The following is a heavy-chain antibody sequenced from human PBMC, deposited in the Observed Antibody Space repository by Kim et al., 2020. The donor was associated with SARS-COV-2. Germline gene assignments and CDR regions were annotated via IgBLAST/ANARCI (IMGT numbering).Heavy chain of an antibody. V-gene: IGHV3-48*03. Sequence: GGSLRLSCAASGFTFSSYEMTWVRQAPGKGLEWVSYISSSGSAIYYADSVKGRLTISRDNAKNSLYLQMNSLRAEDTAVYYCARVGYYDFWRGGRLGYWGRAALAADSP. CDR2: ISSSGSAI. D-gene: IGHD3-3*01. CDR3: ARVGYYDFWRGGRLGY. J-gene: IGHJ4*02. CDR1: GFTFSSYE.